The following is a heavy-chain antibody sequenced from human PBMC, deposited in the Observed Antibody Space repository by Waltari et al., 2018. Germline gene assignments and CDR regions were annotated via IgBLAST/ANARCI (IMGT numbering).Heavy chain of an antibody. CDR3: ARQWPRTSGYYMDV. V-gene: IGHV4-4*07. CDR1: GGSISSYY. J-gene: IGHJ6*03. CDR2: IYTSGST. D-gene: IGHD6-19*01. Sequence: QVQLQESGPGLVKPSETLSLTCTVSGGSISSYYWSWIRRPAGNVLEWIGRIYTSGSTNNTPPLKSRVTMSVDTSKNQFSLKLSAVTAADTAVYYCARQWPRTSGYYMDVWGKGTTVTVSS.